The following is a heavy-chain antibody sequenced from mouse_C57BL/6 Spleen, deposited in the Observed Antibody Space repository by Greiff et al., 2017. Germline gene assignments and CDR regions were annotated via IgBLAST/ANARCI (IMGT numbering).Heavy chain of an antibody. CDR3: ARNKWDALDY. CDR1: GFSLTSYG. J-gene: IGHJ2*01. D-gene: IGHD4-1*01. Sequence: VQLQQSGPGLVQPSQSLSITCTVSGFSLTSYGVHWVRQSPGKGLEWLGVIWRGGSTDYNAAFIARLSISKDNSKSQVFFKMNSLQADDTAIYYCARNKWDALDYWGQGTTLTVSS. V-gene: IGHV2-2*01. CDR2: IWRGGST.